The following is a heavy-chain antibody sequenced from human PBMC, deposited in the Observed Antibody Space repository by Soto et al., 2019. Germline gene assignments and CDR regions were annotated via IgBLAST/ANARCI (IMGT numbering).Heavy chain of an antibody. Sequence: TSETLSLTCTVSGGSISRYYWSWIRQPPGKGLKWIGYIYYSGSTNYNPSLKSRVTISVDTSKNQFSLKLSSVTAADTAVYYCARRSGGYYTKYNWFDPWGQGTLVTVSS. V-gene: IGHV4-59*08. CDR3: ARRSGGYYTKYNWFDP. J-gene: IGHJ5*02. D-gene: IGHD3-3*01. CDR2: IYYSGST. CDR1: GGSISRYY.